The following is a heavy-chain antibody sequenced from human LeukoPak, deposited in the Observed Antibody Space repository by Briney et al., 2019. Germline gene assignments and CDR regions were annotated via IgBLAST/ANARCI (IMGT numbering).Heavy chain of an antibody. CDR3: AREGRVSGYDFDC. D-gene: IGHD5-12*01. V-gene: IGHV3-74*03. CDR1: GFTFSSYW. Sequence: QPGGSLRLSCAASGFTFSSYWMHWVRQAPGKGLVWVSRINSDGSSITYADSVKGRFTFSRDNAKNTLYLQMNSLRVEDTAVYYCAREGRVSGYDFDCWGQGTLVTVSS. J-gene: IGHJ4*02. CDR2: INSDGSSI.